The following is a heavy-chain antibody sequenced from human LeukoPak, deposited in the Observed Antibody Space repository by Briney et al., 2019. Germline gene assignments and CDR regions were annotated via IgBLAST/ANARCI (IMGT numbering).Heavy chain of an antibody. CDR1: GYTFTSYG. CDR2: ISAYNGNT. V-gene: IGHV1-18*01. Sequence: GASVNLSCKASGYTFTSYGISWVRQAPGQGLEWMGWISAYNGNTNYAQKLQGRVTMTTDTSTSTAYMELRSLRSDDTAVCYCARALVGDYYDTIDFWRQGTRATVSS. D-gene: IGHD3-22*01. CDR3: ARALVGDYYDTIDF. J-gene: IGHJ4*02.